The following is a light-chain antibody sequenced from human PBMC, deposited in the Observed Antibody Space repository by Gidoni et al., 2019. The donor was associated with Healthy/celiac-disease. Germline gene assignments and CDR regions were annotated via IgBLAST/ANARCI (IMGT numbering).Light chain of an antibody. J-gene: IGLJ2*01. CDR3: QSYDSSLSVV. Sequence: QSVLTQPPSGSGAPGQWVTISCTGSNSKLLIYGNSNRPSGVPYRFSGSKSGTSASLAITGLQAEDEADYYCQSYDSSLSVVFGGGTKLTVL. CDR1: NSK. V-gene: IGLV1-40*01. CDR2: GNS.